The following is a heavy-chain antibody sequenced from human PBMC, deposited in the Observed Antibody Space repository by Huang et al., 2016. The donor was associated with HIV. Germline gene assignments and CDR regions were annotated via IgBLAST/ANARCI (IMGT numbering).Heavy chain of an antibody. CDR1: GAPFTGNY. CDR3: ARQWVLLDYLMGMDV. V-gene: IGHV4-34*01. J-gene: IGHJ6*02. Sequence: QVHLQQWGAGLLKPSETLTLTCAVSGAPFTGNYWTWIRQTPGKGLEWIGEINDSGATIYTPSLESRVTISIDRSKKQFSLRLSSMTAADTAVYYCARQWVLLDYLMGMDVWGQGTTVIVSS. CDR2: INDSGAT. D-gene: IGHD3-3*01.